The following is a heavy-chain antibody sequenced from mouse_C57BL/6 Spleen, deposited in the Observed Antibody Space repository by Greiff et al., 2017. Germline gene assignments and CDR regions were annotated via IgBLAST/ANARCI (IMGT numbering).Heavy chain of an antibody. D-gene: IGHD1-1*01. J-gene: IGHJ2*01. V-gene: IGHV1-64*01. CDR1: GYTFTSYW. CDR3: ARYRASSSLYYFDY. Sequence: QVQLQQPGAELVKPGASVKLSCKASGYTFTSYWMHWVKQRPGQGLEWIGMIHPNSGSTNYNEKFKSKATLTVDKSSSTAYMQRSSLTSEDSAVYYCARYRASSSLYYFDYWGQGTTLTVSS. CDR2: IHPNSGST.